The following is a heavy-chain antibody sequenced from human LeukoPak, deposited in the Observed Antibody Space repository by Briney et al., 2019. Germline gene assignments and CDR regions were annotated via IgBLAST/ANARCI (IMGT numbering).Heavy chain of an antibody. CDR3: ARDSYGMDV. Sequence: LRLSCAASGFTFSSYAMSWVRQHPGKGLEWIGYIYYSGSTYYNPSLKSRVTISVDTSKNQFSLKLSSVTAADTAVYYCARDSYGMDVWGQGTTVTVSS. CDR2: IYYSGST. CDR1: GFTFSSYA. V-gene: IGHV4-31*02. J-gene: IGHJ6*02.